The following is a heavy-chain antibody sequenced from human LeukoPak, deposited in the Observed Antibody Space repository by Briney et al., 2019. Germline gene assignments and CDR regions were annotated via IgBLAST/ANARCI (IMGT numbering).Heavy chain of an antibody. V-gene: IGHV4-34*01. CDR3: ARARGWYGEGDC. CDR2: INHSGST. J-gene: IGHJ4*02. D-gene: IGHD6-19*01. CDR1: GGSFSGYY. Sequence: ASETLSLTCAVYGGSFSGYYWSWIRQPPGKGLEWIGEINHSGSTNYNPSLKSRVTISVDTSKNQFSLKLSSVTAADTAVYYCARARGWYGEGDCWGQGTLVTVSS.